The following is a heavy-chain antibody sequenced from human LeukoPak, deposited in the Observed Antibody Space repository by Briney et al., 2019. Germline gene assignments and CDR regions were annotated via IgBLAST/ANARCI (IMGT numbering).Heavy chain of an antibody. V-gene: IGHV1-2*02. CDR1: GYTFTGYY. CDR2: INPNSGGT. D-gene: IGHD2-2*01. Sequence: ASVKVSCKASGYTFTGYYMHWVRQAPGQGLEWMGWINPNSGGTNYAQKFQGRVTMTRDTSISTAYMELSRLRTDGTAVYYCASEGQVVPAAPLDYWGQGTLVTVSS. CDR3: ASEGQVVPAAPLDY. J-gene: IGHJ4*02.